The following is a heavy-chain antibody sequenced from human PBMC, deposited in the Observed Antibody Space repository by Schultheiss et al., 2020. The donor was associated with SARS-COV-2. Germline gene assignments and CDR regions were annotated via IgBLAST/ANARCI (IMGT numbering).Heavy chain of an antibody. J-gene: IGHJ4*02. Sequence: GGSLRLSCAASGFTFSNCAMSWVRQAPGKGLEWVSSISGSGGGTYYADSVKGRFTISRDNSKNTLYLQMNSLRAEDTAVYYCAKAGGVGALSLIDYWGQGTLVTVSS. CDR3: AKAGGVGALSLIDY. D-gene: IGHD1-26*01. CDR2: ISGSGGGT. CDR1: GFTFSNCA. V-gene: IGHV3-23*01.